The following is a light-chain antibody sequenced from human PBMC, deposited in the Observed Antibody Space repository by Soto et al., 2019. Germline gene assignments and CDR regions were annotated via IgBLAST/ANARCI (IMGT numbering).Light chain of an antibody. Sequence: QSVLTQPPSASGSPGQSVTISCTGTSSDVGGYNYVSWYQQHPGKAPKLVIYDVNMRPSGVPGRVSGTKSGNTASLTVSGLQADDDADYYCSSHAGLNNAVVFVTGTKLPVL. CDR1: SSDVGGYNY. V-gene: IGLV2-8*01. CDR3: SSHAGLNNAVV. CDR2: DVN. J-gene: IGLJ1*01.